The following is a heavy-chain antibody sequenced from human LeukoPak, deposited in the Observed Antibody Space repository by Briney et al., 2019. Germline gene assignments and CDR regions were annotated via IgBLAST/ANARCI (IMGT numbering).Heavy chain of an antibody. J-gene: IGHJ5*02. CDR2: ISSSSSYI. CDR1: GFTFSSYS. V-gene: IGHV3-21*01. D-gene: IGHD6-19*01. Sequence: GGSLRLSCAASGFTFSSYSMNWVRQAPRKGLEWVSSISSSSSYIYYADSVKGRFTISRDNAKNSLYLQMNSLRAEDTAVYYCARSPGGSGWTGWFDPWGQGTLVTVSS. CDR3: ARSPGGSGWTGWFDP.